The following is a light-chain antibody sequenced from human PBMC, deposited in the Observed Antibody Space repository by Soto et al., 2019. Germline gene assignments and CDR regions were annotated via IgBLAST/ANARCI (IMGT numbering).Light chain of an antibody. Sequence: EIVLTQSPATLSLSPGERATLSCRASQSISSYLAWYQQKPGQAPRLLIYDASNRATGIPARFSGSGSGTDFTLTISSLKPEDLAIYFCQQRSNWWSFGQGTKVEIK. V-gene: IGKV3-11*01. CDR2: DAS. J-gene: IGKJ1*01. CDR3: QQRSNWWS. CDR1: QSISSY.